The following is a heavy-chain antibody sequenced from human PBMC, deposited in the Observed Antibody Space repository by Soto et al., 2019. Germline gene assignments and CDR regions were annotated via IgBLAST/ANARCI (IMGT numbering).Heavy chain of an antibody. J-gene: IGHJ3*02. V-gene: IGHV6-1*01. D-gene: IGHD3-16*01. CDR2: TYYRSKWYN. CDR1: GDSFSSNSAA. Sequence: SQTLSLTCAISGDSFSSNSAAWNWIRQSPSRGLEWLGRTYYRSKWYNDYAVSVKSRITINPDTSKNQFSLQLNSVTPEDTAVYYCARDLIGPQAHRDAYYICGQGTMVTVS. CDR3: ARDLIGPQAHRDAYYI.